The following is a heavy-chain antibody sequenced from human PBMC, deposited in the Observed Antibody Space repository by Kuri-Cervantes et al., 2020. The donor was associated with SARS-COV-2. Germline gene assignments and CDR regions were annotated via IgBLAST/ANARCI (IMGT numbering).Heavy chain of an antibody. CDR3: ASAYYYDSSGTDDAFDI. CDR1: GFTFSSYE. J-gene: IGHJ3*02. V-gene: IGHV3-48*03. D-gene: IGHD3-22*01. Sequence: GESLKISCAASGFTFSSYEMNWVRQAPGKGLEWVSYISSSGSTIYYADSVKGRFTISRDNAKNSLYLQMNSLRAEDTAVYYCASAYYYDSSGTDDAFDIWGQGTMVTVSS. CDR2: ISSSGSTI.